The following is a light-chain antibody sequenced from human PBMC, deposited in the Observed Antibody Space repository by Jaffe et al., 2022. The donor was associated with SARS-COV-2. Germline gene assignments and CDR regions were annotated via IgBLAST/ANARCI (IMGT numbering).Light chain of an antibody. CDR1: SSDVGGYNY. Sequence: QSALTQPPSASGSPGQSVTISCTGTSSDVGGYNYVSWYQQHPGKAPKLMIYEVIKRPSGVPDRFSGSKSGSTASLTVSGLQAEDEADYYCTSYAGSNNFVFGTGTRVTVL. CDR3: TSYAGSNNFV. V-gene: IGLV2-8*01. J-gene: IGLJ1*01. CDR2: EVI.